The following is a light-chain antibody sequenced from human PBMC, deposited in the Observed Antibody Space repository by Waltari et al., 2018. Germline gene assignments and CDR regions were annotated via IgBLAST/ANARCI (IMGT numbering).Light chain of an antibody. CDR3: CSYAGNHVWV. CDR2: DVS. CDR1: SSDVSGYTY. V-gene: IGLV2-11*01. Sequence: QSALTQPRPVSGSPGQSVTISCTGTSSDVSGYTYVSWYQQHPGKGPKVLIYDVSKRPPGVPDRFSASKSDNTASLTISGLQAEDEADYHCCSYAGNHVWVFGGGTKLTVL. J-gene: IGLJ3*02.